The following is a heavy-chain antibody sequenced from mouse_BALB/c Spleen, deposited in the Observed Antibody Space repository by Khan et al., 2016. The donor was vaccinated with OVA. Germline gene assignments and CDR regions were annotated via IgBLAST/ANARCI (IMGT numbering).Heavy chain of an antibody. CDR1: GYTFTTYW. CDR2: INPTSDYT. Sequence: VQLQQSGAELAKPGASVKMSCKASGYTFTTYWMHWVKQRPGQGLEWIGYINPTSDYTNYNENFKDKATLSAAKSSSTAYMQLSSLTSEDAAVYYCARDRIDYWGQGTTLTVSS. V-gene: IGHV1-7*01. J-gene: IGHJ2*01. CDR3: ARDRIDY.